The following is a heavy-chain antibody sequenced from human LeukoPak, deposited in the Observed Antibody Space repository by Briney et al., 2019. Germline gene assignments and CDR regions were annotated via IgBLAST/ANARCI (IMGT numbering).Heavy chain of an antibody. Sequence: PSETLSLTCTVSGGSISSSSYYWGWIRQPPGKGLEWIGSIYYSGSPYYNPSLKSRVTISVDTSKNQFSLKLSSVTAADTAVYYCARATDPLRDYNYYMDVWGKGTTVTVSS. J-gene: IGHJ6*03. V-gene: IGHV4-39*07. CDR1: GGSISSSSYY. D-gene: IGHD4-17*01. CDR2: IYYSGSP. CDR3: ARATDPLRDYNYYMDV.